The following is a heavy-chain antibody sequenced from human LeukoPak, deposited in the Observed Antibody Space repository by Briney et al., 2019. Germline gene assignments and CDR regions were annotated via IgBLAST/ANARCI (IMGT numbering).Heavy chain of an antibody. CDR2: MNPNSGNT. D-gene: IGHD4-11*01. J-gene: IGHJ4*02. Sequence: ASVKVSCKASGGTFSSYAISWVRQAPGQGLEWMGWMNPNSGNTGYAQKFQGRVTITRNTSISTAYMELSSLRSEDTAVYYCASGYSNYAYFDYWGQGTLVTVSS. V-gene: IGHV1-8*03. CDR1: GGTFSSYA. CDR3: ASGYSNYAYFDY.